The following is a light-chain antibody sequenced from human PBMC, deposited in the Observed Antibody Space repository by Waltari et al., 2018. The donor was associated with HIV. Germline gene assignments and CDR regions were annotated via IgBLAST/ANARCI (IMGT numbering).Light chain of an antibody. Sequence: DIVMTQSPDSLAVSLGERATINCKSSQSVLYSSNNKNYLAWYQQKPGQPPKLLIYWASTRESGVPDRVSGSGSGTDFTLTISSLQAEDVAVYYCQQYYSTPPLTFGQGTKLEIK. J-gene: IGKJ2*01. CDR3: QQYYSTPPLT. V-gene: IGKV4-1*01. CDR1: QSVLYSSNNKNY. CDR2: WAS.